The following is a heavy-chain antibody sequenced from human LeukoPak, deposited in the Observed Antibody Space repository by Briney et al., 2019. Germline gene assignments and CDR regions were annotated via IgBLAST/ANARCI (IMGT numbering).Heavy chain of an antibody. J-gene: IGHJ4*02. D-gene: IGHD1-26*01. CDR2: INSDGSST. Sequence: GGSLRLSCAASGFTFSSYWMHWVHQSPGKGLVWVSRINSDGSSTSYADSVKGRFTISRDNAKNTLYLQMNSLRAEDTAVYYCARSEWELLPADYWGQGTLVTVSS. CDR3: ARSEWELLPADY. CDR1: GFTFSSYW. V-gene: IGHV3-74*01.